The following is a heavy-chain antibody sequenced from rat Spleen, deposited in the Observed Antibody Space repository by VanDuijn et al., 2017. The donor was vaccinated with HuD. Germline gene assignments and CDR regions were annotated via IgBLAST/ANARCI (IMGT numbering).Heavy chain of an antibody. V-gene: IGHV2-30*01. J-gene: IGHJ2*01. Sequence: QVQLKESGPGLVQPSQTLSLTCTVSGFSLTSYNAHWVRQPTGKGLEWMGVIWTGGSTRYNSALESRLSFTRDTSKSQVFLTMNSQQTEDTATYYCARGEAPFDYWGQGVMVTVSS. CDR1: GFSLTSYN. CDR2: IWTGGST. CDR3: ARGEAPFDY. D-gene: IGHD3-1*01.